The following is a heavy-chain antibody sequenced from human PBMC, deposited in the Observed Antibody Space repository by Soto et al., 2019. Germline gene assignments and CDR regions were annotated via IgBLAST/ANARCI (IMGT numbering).Heavy chain of an antibody. CDR1: GLTFSDYY. CDR2: ISGSSTYA. V-gene: IGHV3-11*06. CDR3: AREATGNGMDV. J-gene: IGHJ6*02. Sequence: QGQLVESGGGLVKPGGSLRLSCAASGLTFSDYYMSWIRQAPGEGLEWVSYISGSSTYADYADCVKGRFTISRDNARNSLYLQMNSLRAEDTAGYYCAREATGNGMDVWGQGTTVTVSS. D-gene: IGHD6-13*01.